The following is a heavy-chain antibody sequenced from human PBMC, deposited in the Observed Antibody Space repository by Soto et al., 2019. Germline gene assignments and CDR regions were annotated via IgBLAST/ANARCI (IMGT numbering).Heavy chain of an antibody. CDR3: ARERPVDEFFELDY. D-gene: IGHD3-3*01. V-gene: IGHV3-74*01. CDR2: INSDGSST. Sequence: EVQLVESGGGLVQPGGSLRLSCAASGFTFSSYWMHWVRQAPGKGLVWVSRINSDGSSTSYADSVKGRFTSSRDNAKNTLYLQMNSMRAEDTAVYYCARERPVDEFFELDYWGQGTLVTVSS. J-gene: IGHJ4*02. CDR1: GFTFSSYW.